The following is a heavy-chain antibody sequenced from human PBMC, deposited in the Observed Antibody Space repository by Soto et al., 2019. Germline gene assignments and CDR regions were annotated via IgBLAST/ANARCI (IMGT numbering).Heavy chain of an antibody. Sequence: SETLSLTCTVSGGSISSSSYYWGWIRQPPGKGLEWIGSIYYSGSTYYNPSLKSRVTISVDTSKNQFSLKLSSVTAADTAVYYCARSSVQLWLHQVDYWGQGTLVTSPQ. CDR2: IYYSGST. J-gene: IGHJ4*02. CDR3: ARSSVQLWLHQVDY. V-gene: IGHV4-39*01. CDR1: GGSISSSSYY. D-gene: IGHD5-18*01.